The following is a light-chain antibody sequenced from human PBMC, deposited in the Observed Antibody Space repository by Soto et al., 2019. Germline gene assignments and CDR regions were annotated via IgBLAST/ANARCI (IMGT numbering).Light chain of an antibody. V-gene: IGKV3-15*01. CDR3: QQRNNWPVT. CDR2: GAS. J-gene: IGKJ4*01. Sequence: IVMTQSPATLSMSPGERANLSCRASESVSINLAWYQQKPGQGPRLLIYGASTRATGIPVRFSGSGSGTDFTLTISSLEAEDFAVYYCQQRNNWPVTFGGGTKVDIK. CDR1: ESVSIN.